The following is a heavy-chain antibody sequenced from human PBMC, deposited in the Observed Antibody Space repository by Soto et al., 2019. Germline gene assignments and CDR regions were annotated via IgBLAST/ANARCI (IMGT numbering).Heavy chain of an antibody. D-gene: IGHD2-2*01. CDR2: INHSGST. CDR3: ARVFPQGRGVPAVSSNYYYGMDV. J-gene: IGHJ6*02. Sequence: PSETLSLTCAVYGGSFSGYYWSWIRQPTGKGLEWIGEINHSGSTNYNPSIESRATISVDTSKNQFSLKLSSVTAADTAVYYCARVFPQGRGVPAVSSNYYYGMDVWGQGTTVTVSS. V-gene: IGHV4-34*01. CDR1: GGSFSGYY.